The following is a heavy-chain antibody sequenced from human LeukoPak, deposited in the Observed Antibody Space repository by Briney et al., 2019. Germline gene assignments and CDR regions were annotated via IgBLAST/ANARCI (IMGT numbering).Heavy chain of an antibody. CDR3: ARGEYYYDSSGYYSNYFDY. V-gene: IGHV3-53*01. CDR2: IYSGGST. Sequence: GGSLRLSRAASGFTVSSNYMSWVRQAPGKGLEWVSVIYSGGSTYYADSVKGRFTISRDNSKNTLYLQMNSLRAEDTAVYYCARGEYYYDSSGYYSNYFDYWGQGSLATVSS. D-gene: IGHD3-22*01. J-gene: IGHJ4*02. CDR1: GFTVSSNY.